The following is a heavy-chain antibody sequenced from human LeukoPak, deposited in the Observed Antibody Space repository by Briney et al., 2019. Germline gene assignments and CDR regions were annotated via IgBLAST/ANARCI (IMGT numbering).Heavy chain of an antibody. CDR2: INHSGST. J-gene: IGHJ4*02. Sequence: GSLRLSCAASGFTFSSYSMNWIRQPPGKGLEWIGEINHSGSTNYNPSLKSRVTISVDTSKNQFSLKLSSVTAADTAVYYCARGYQLLPFDYWGQGTLVTVSS. CDR1: GFTFSSYS. CDR3: ARGYQLLPFDY. V-gene: IGHV4-34*01. D-gene: IGHD2-2*01.